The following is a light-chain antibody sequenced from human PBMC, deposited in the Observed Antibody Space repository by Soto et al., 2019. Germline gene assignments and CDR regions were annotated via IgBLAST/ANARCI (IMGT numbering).Light chain of an antibody. CDR3: QVWDATTDHVV. J-gene: IGLJ2*01. CDR1: NIRGKS. CDR2: DDT. Sequence: SYELTQPPSVSAAPGQTARIACEGNNIRGKSVHWYQRRPGQAPVVVIFDDTDRPSGIPERFSGSKSGNTATLSISGVEAGDEADYYCQVWDATTDHVVFGGGTQLTVL. V-gene: IGLV3-21*02.